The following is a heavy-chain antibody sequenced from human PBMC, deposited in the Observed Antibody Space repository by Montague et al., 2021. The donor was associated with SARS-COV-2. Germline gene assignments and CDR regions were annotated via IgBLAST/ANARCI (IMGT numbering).Heavy chain of an antibody. CDR1: GFSISSGYY. Sequence: SETLSLTCSVSGFSISSGYYCGWFRHTPGKKLEWIGRRNQNGATYYSPPSKRPVTILLDTSKNQFSLSLPSATAADTAVYYCARSGVGIFDFSYFDSWGQGSLVIVSS. CDR3: ARSGVGIFDFSYFDS. V-gene: IGHV4-38-2*02. D-gene: IGHD3-3*01. J-gene: IGHJ4*02. CDR2: RNQNGAT.